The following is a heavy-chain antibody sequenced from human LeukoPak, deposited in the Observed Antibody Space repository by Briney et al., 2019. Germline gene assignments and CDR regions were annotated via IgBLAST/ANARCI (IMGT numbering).Heavy chain of an antibody. CDR1: GGSISSGDYY. V-gene: IGHV4-30-4*01. CDR3: ARDLFNEGNHLDY. D-gene: IGHD4-23*01. J-gene: IGHJ4*02. Sequence: SETLSLTCTVSGGSISSGDYYWSWIRQPPGKGLEWTGYIYYSGSTYYNPSLKSRVTISVDTSKNQFSLKLSSVTAADTAVYYCARDLFNEGNHLDYWAREPWSPSPQ. CDR2: IYYSGST.